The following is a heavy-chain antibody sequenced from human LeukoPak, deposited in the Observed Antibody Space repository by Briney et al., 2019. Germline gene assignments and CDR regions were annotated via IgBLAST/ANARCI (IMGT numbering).Heavy chain of an antibody. V-gene: IGHV3-7*01. CDR2: IKQDGSEK. D-gene: IGHD6-13*01. CDR3: AREDDYSSSWYSPFFPPSDHMDV. CDR1: GFTFSSYS. Sequence: GGSLSLSFAASGFTFSSYSMNWVRQAPGKGLEWVANIKQDGSEKYYVDSVKGRFTISRDNAKNSLYLQMNSLRTEDTAVYYCAREDDYSSSWYSPFFPPSDHMDVWGQGTTVTVS. J-gene: IGHJ6*02.